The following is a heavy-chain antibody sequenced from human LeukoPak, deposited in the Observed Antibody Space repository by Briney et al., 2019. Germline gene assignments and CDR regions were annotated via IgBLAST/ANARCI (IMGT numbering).Heavy chain of an antibody. V-gene: IGHV1-2*02. D-gene: IGHD3-10*01. Sequence: ASVKVSCKASGYTFTGYYMHWVRQAPGQGLEWMGWINPNSGGTNYAQKFQGRVTMTRDTSISTAYMELSRLRSDDTAVYYCARDRVTMVRGVVGSVYWGQGTLVTVSS. CDR1: GYTFTGYY. J-gene: IGHJ4*02. CDR3: ARDRVTMVRGVVGSVY. CDR2: INPNSGGT.